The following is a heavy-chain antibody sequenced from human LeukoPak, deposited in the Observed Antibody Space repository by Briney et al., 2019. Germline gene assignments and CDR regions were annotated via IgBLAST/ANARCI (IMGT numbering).Heavy chain of an antibody. CDR2: IYYSGST. CDR3: ARDGSSETQCYYYYMDV. J-gene: IGHJ6*03. CDR1: GGSISSSSYY. Sequence: SETLSLTCTVSGGSISSSSYYWGWIRQPPGKGLEWIGSIYYSGSTYYNPSLKSRVTISVDTSKNQFSLKLSSVTAADTAVYYCARDGSSETQCYYYYMDVWGKGTTVTVSS. D-gene: IGHD3-22*01. V-gene: IGHV4-39*07.